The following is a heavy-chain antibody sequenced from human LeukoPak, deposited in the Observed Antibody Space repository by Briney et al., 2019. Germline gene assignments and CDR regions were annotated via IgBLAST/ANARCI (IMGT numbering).Heavy chain of an antibody. Sequence: PSQTLSLTCIVSGASINRGDYYWTWIRQHPGRGLEWIGYIHYSGSTYYNPSLKSRVTISGDRSKNQFSLELTSVTAADTAVYYCARDGDHGDHALDPWGQGTLVTVSS. CDR2: IHYSGST. CDR3: ARDGDHGDHALDP. CDR1: GASINRGDYY. D-gene: IGHD4-17*01. J-gene: IGHJ5*02. V-gene: IGHV4-31*03.